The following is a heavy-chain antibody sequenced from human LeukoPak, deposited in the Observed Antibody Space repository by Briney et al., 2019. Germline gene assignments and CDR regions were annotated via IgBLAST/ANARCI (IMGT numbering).Heavy chain of an antibody. Sequence: KPSETLSLNCAGYGGSFSGYYWSWIRQPPGKGLEWIGEINHSGSTNYNPSLKSRVTISVDASKHQFSLKLSSVTAADTAVYYCARGRLGYRVARAARFDYWGQGTLVTVSS. V-gene: IGHV4-34*01. CDR2: INHSGST. CDR3: ARGRLGYRVARAARFDY. J-gene: IGHJ4*02. D-gene: IGHD6-13*01. CDR1: GGSFSGYY.